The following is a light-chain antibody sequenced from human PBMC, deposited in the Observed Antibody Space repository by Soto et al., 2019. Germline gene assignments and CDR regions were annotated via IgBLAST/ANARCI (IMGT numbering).Light chain of an antibody. V-gene: IGKV1-5*03. Sequence: DIQMTQSPSTLSASIGDTVIITCRASQSINSWLAWYQQKPGKAPKLLIHKASTVESGVPSRFSGSESGTDFTLTISSLQPDDCATFYCQQYDRFPYTFGQGTKLEIK. J-gene: IGKJ2*01. CDR3: QQYDRFPYT. CDR2: KAS. CDR1: QSINSW.